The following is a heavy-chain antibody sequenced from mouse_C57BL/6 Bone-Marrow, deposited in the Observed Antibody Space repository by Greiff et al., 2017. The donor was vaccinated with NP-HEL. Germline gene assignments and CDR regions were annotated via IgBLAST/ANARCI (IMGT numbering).Heavy chain of an antibody. CDR3: ASVGGSSRFAY. CDR1: GFSLTSYG. V-gene: IGHV2-6*01. J-gene: IGHJ3*01. CDR2: IWGVGST. D-gene: IGHD1-1*01. Sequence: QVQLQQSGPGLVAPSQSLTITCTVSGFSLTSYGVDWVRQSPGKGLEWLGVIWGVGSTNYNSALKSRLSISKDNSKSQVFLKMNSLQTDDTAMYYCASVGGSSRFAYWGQGTLVTVSA.